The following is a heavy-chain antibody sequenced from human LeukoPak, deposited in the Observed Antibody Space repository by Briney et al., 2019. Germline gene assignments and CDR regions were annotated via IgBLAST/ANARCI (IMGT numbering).Heavy chain of an antibody. CDR1: GFTFDDYG. J-gene: IGHJ4*02. V-gene: IGHV3-20*01. Sequence: GGSLRLSCAASGFTFDDYGMSWVRQAPGKGLEWVSGINWSGGSTGYADSVKGRFTISRGNAKNSLYLQMNSLRAEDTALYHCAAHSGYASSNFDHWGQGALVTVSS. CDR3: AAHSGYASSNFDH. D-gene: IGHD5-12*01. CDR2: INWSGGST.